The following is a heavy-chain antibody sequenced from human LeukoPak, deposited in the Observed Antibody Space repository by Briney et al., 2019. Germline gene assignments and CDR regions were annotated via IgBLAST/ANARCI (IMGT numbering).Heavy chain of an antibody. J-gene: IGHJ4*02. V-gene: IGHV4-59*04. CDR2: IYHGGSP. D-gene: IGHD5-24*01. Sequence: SETLSLTCTVSGGSISSYYWSWIRQPPGKGLEWIGFIYHGGSPYYNPSLKSRVTISVDQSNNQFSLNVNSVTAADTAVYYCARRRNDYNYGLDYWGQGTLVTVSS. CDR3: ARRRNDYNYGLDY. CDR1: GGSISSYY.